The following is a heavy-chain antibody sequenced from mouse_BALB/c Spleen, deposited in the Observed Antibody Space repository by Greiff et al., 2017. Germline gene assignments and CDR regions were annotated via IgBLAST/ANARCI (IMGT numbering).Heavy chain of an antibody. CDR1: GFSLSRYS. D-gene: IGHD1-1*01. CDR3: ARNPITTVVDWYFDV. Sequence: VQVVESGPGLVAPSQSLSITCTVSGFSLSRYSVHWVRQPPGKGLEWLGMIWGGGSTDYNSALKSRLSISKDNSKSQVFLKMNSLQTDDTAMYYCARNPITTVVDWYFDVWGAGTTVTVSS. CDR2: IWGGGST. J-gene: IGHJ1*01. V-gene: IGHV2-6-4*01.